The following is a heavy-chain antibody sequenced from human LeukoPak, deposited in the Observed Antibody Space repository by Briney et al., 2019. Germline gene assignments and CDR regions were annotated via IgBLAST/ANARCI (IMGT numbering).Heavy chain of an antibody. CDR3: AHRQAYSSSWYPYFDY. J-gene: IGHJ4*02. Sequence: SGPTLVNPTQTRTLTCTFSGFSLSTSGVGVGWIRQPPGKALEWLALIYWNDDKRYSPSLKSRLTITKDTSKNQVVLTMTNMDPVDTATYYCAHRQAYSSSWYPYFDYWGQGTLVTVSS. CDR1: GFSLSTSGVG. CDR2: IYWNDDK. D-gene: IGHD6-13*01. V-gene: IGHV2-5*01.